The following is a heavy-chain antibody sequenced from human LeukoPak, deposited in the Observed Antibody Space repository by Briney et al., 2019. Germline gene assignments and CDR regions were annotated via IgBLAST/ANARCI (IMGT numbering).Heavy chain of an antibody. CDR1: GFTFCNYG. D-gene: IGHD6-25*01. Sequence: PGGSLRLSCAASGFTFCNYGMQWARQAPGKGLEWVAVISHDGTTTFYADSVKGRFTLSRANSKNTLDLQMDSLRAEDTAVYFCAKEPNAYSSGWYFQARGQGTLVTVSS. CDR3: AKEPNAYSSGWYFQA. J-gene: IGHJ1*01. V-gene: IGHV3-30*18. CDR2: ISHDGTTT.